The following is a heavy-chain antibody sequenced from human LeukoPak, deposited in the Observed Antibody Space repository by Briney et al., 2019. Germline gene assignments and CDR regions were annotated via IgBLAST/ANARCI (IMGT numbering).Heavy chain of an antibody. J-gene: IGHJ6*02. V-gene: IGHV4-34*11. D-gene: IGHD5-18*01. CDR1: GGSFSGYY. CDR3: ARGTAFYYYYGMDV. CDR2: IYYSGST. Sequence: SETLPLTCAVYGGSFSGYYWSWIRQHPGKGLEWIGYIYYSGSTYYNPSLKSRVTISVDTSKNQFSLKLSSVTAADAAVYCCARGTAFYYYYGMDVWGQGTTVTVSS.